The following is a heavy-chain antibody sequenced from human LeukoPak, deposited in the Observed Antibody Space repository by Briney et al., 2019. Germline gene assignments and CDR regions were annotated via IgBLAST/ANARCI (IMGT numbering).Heavy chain of an antibody. CDR2: ISGTGGST. D-gene: IGHD3-16*01. J-gene: IGHJ4*02. V-gene: IGHV3-23*01. CDR3: AKDQSHVYFDY. Sequence: GGSLRLSCAASGFTFSSYVMNWVRQAPGKGLEWVSGISGTGGSTYYADSVKGRFTISRDNSKNTLYLQMISLRAEDTAVYYCAKDQSHVYFDYWGQGTLVTVSS. CDR1: GFTFSSYV.